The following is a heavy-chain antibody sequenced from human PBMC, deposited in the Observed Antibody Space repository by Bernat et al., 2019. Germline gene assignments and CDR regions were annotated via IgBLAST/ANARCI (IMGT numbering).Heavy chain of an antibody. J-gene: IGHJ4*02. V-gene: IGHV1-46*01. Sequence: QVQLVQSGAEVKKPGASVKVSCKVSGYTFTSYYMHWVRQAPGQGLEWMGIINPSGGSTSYAQKFQGRVTMTRDTSTSTVYMELSSLRSEDTAVYYCARVPPREPSAYYFDYWGQGTLVTVSS. CDR2: INPSGGST. CDR3: ARVPPREPSAYYFDY. CDR1: GYTFTSYY. D-gene: IGHD1-14*01.